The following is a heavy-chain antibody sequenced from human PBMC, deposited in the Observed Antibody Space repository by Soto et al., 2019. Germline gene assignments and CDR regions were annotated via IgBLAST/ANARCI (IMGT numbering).Heavy chain of an antibody. D-gene: IGHD3-16*01. J-gene: IGHJ4*02. CDR2: IYYIRNT. V-gene: IGHV4-39*01. CDR1: NGSISSRSSY. Sequence: QLQLQESGSGLVKPSETLSLTCTVSNGSISSRSSYWGSIRQTPGKGLEWIGSIYYIRNTYYNPYIECGVTISIDTSKALVSLELNSVTAADTAVYFCGGRACGAKGDYFGNWGQVTLVTVSS. CDR3: GGRACGAKGDYFGN.